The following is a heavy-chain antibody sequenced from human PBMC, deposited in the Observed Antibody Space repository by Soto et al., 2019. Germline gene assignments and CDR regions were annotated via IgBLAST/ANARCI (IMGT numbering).Heavy chain of an antibody. CDR3: ARGRSLFLWFGESKAHFDY. CDR2: INHSGST. Sequence: SETLSLTCAVYGGSFSGYYWSWIRQPPGKRLEWIGEINHSGSTNYNPSLKSRVTISVDTSKNQFSLKLSSVTAADTAVYYCARGRSLFLWFGESKAHFDYWGQGPLVTVSS. D-gene: IGHD3-10*01. CDR1: GGSFSGYY. J-gene: IGHJ4*02. V-gene: IGHV4-34*01.